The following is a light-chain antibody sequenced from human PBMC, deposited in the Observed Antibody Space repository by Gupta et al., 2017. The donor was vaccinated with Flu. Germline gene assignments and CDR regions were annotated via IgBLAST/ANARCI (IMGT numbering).Light chain of an antibody. CDR2: EFT. Sequence: QSALTQPASVSGSPGQSITISCTGTSSDVGGYKFVSWYQHHPGKPPKLLIYEFTNRPSVVSNRSSGSKSCNTASLTISGLQAEDDNDYYCSSFTTSSTVVFGGGTKLTV. J-gene: IGLJ2*01. CDR3: SSFTTSSTVV. CDR1: SSDVGGYKF. V-gene: IGLV2-14*01.